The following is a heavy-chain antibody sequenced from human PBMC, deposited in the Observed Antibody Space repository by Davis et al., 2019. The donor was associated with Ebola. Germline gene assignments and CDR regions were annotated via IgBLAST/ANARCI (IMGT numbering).Heavy chain of an antibody. CDR3: ARKAGY. J-gene: IGHJ4*02. CDR1: GFTFSGYW. CDR2: IKQDGSEK. Sequence: GESLKISCAASGFTFSGYWMSWVRQAPGKGLEWVANIKQDGSEKYYVDSVKGRFTTSRDNAKNSLYLQMNSLRAEDTAVYYCARKAGYWGQGTLVTVSS. V-gene: IGHV3-7*01.